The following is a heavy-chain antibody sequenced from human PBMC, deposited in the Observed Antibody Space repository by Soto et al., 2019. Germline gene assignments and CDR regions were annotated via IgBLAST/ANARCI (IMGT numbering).Heavy chain of an antibody. J-gene: IGHJ6*02. V-gene: IGHV4-34*01. Sequence: PSETLSLTCTVSGDSISSADYYRSWIRQPPGKGLEWIGEINHSGSTNYNPSLKSRVTISVDTSKNQFSLKLSSVTAADTAVYYCARGLDNGMDVWGQGTTVTVSS. CDR1: GDSISSADYY. CDR3: ARGLDNGMDV. D-gene: IGHD2-2*03. CDR2: INHSGST.